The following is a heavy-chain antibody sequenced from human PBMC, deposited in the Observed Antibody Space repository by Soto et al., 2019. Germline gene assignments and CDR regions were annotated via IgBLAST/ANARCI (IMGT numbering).Heavy chain of an antibody. Sequence: EQSGPEVKKPGSSVKVSCKASADTFNNYGFSWVRQAPGQGLECVGGVVPLFGTANYAQKFQGRATISADESASTVYLELTNLQSDDSAIFSCASGVAVDRFEFWGLGTLVIVSS. CDR2: VVPLFGTA. CDR3: ASGVAVDRFEF. V-gene: IGHV1-69*01. J-gene: IGHJ4*01. D-gene: IGHD2-15*01. CDR1: ADTFNNYG.